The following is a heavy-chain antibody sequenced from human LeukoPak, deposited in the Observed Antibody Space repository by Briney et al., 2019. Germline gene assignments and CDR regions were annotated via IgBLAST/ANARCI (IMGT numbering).Heavy chain of an antibody. J-gene: IGHJ5*02. CDR2: IYYSGST. V-gene: IGHV4-30-4*01. CDR1: GGSISSGDYY. Sequence: SQTLSLTCTVSGGSISSGDYYWSWIRQPPGKGLEWIGYIYYSGSTYYNPSLKSRVTISVDTSKNQFSLKLSSVTAADTAVYYCARDFRGLRAARGNNWFDPWGQGTLVTVSS. D-gene: IGHD6-6*01. CDR3: ARDFRGLRAARGNNWFDP.